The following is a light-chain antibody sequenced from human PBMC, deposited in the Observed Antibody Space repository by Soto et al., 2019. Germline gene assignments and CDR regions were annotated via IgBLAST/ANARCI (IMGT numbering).Light chain of an antibody. J-gene: IGKJ1*01. CDR2: QVS. CDR3: QQYYGPWT. CDR1: QSLSGW. V-gene: IGKV1-5*03. Sequence: DFQMTQSPSTLSASVGDRVTITCRASQSLSGWLAWYQQKPGKAPKLLIYQVSTLESGVPSRFSGRGSGTEFTLTISSLQFDDSATYYCQQYYGPWTFGQGTKVEI.